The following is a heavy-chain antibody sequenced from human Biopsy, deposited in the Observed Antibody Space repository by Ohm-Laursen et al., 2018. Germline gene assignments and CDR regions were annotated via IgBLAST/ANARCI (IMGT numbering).Heavy chain of an antibody. CDR2: ITQSGST. D-gene: IGHD6-13*01. V-gene: IGHV4-34*01. Sequence: SDTLSLTCAVYGGSFNGYFWSWIRQPPGKGLEWIGDITQSGSTNYSPSLKSRVTISVDTAKKQFSLSLRSATAADTAVYYCARVPLPGIGAAYQGRFLYGMDVWGQGTTVSVSS. J-gene: IGHJ6*02. CDR3: ARVPLPGIGAAYQGRFLYGMDV. CDR1: GGSFNGYF.